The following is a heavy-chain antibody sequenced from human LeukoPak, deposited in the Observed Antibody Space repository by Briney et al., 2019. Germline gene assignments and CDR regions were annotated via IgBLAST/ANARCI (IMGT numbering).Heavy chain of an antibody. D-gene: IGHD2-2*01. J-gene: IGHJ4*02. Sequence: YDGSNKYYADSVKGRFTISRDNSKNTLYLQMNSLRAEDTAVYYCAKTLLGLVVPAAAIDYWGQGTLVTVSS. V-gene: IGHV3-30*18. CDR3: AKTLLGLVVPAAAIDY. CDR2: YDGSNK.